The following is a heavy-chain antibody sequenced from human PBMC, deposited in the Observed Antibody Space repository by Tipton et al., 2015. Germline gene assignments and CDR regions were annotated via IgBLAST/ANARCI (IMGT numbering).Heavy chain of an antibody. J-gene: IGHJ6*02. CDR1: GFPFDTYW. CDR2: MNEDGSEK. CDR3: ARVYGMDV. V-gene: IGHV3-7*01. Sequence: SLRLSCAASGFPFDTYWMTWVRQAPGRGLEWVANMNEDGSEKYHADSVKGRFTISRDDAKKSLYLQMNSLRAEDTGVYYCARVYGMDVWGQVPTVTVSS.